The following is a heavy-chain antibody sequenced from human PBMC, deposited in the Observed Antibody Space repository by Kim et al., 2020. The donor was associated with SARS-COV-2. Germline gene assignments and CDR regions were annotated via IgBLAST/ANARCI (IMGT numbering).Heavy chain of an antibody. CDR1: GESFSGYL. CDR3: ARGGRRRVAGRNRGFFYG. D-gene: IGHD6-19*01. CDR2: IDYNGRS. J-gene: IGHJ6*01. V-gene: IGHV4-34*01. Sequence: SETLSLTCAVYGESFSGYLWSWIRQFPGKGLEWIGEIDYNGRSDYNPALKSRITISVDTFKNQFSLKVNSVIAADTALYFCARGGRRRVAGRNRGFFYG.